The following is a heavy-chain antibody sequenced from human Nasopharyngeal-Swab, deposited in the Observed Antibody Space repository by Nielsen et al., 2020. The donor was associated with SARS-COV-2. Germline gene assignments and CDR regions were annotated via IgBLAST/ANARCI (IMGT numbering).Heavy chain of an antibody. V-gene: IGHV3-30*19. CDR1: GFTFSSYG. Sequence: GGSLRLSCAASGFTFSSYGMHWVRQAPGKGLEWVAVIWYDGSNKYYADSVKGRFTISRDNSKNTLYLQMNSLRAEDTAVYYCARDRGAVAGHYYFDYWGQGTLVTVSS. CDR3: ARDRGAVAGHYYFDY. J-gene: IGHJ4*02. D-gene: IGHD6-19*01. CDR2: IWYDGSNK.